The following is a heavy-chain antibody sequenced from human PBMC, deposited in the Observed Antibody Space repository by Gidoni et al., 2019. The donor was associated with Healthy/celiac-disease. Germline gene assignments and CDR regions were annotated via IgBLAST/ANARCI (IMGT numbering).Heavy chain of an antibody. CDR3: ARDHGRYCSSTSCYWPKFDP. CDR2: ISSSSSYT. CDR1: GFTFSDYY. D-gene: IGHD2-2*01. J-gene: IGHJ5*02. V-gene: IGHV3-11*06. Sequence: QVQRVESGGGLLKPGGSLRLSCAASGFTFSDYYMSWIRQAPGKGRDCVSYISSSSSYTNYADSVKCRFTISRDNAKNLLYLQMNSLRAEDTAVYYCARDHGRYCSSTSCYWPKFDPWGQGTLVTVSS.